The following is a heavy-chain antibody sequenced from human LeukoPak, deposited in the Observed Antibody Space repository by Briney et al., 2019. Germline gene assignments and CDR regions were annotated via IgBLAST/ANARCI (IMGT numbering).Heavy chain of an antibody. CDR1: GGSASSGSYY. Sequence: SETLSLTCTVSGGSASSGSYYWSWIRQPPGKGLEWIGYIYYSGSTNYNPSLKSRVTISVDTSKNQFSLKLSSVTAADTAVYYCARDHQGSWFDPWGQGTLVTVSS. V-gene: IGHV4-61*01. D-gene: IGHD3-10*01. CDR3: ARDHQGSWFDP. J-gene: IGHJ5*02. CDR2: IYYSGST.